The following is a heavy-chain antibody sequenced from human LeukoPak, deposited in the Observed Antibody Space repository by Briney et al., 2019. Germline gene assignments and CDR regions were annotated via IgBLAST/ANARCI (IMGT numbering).Heavy chain of an antibody. V-gene: IGHV4-4*09. J-gene: IGHJ4*02. D-gene: IGHD5-12*01. Sequence: SETLSLTCTASGCSISSYYWNWIRQPPGKGLEWIGYIYTSRSTNYNPSLKSRVTISVDTSKNQFSPKLISVTAADTTVDYYARGRTTESGYAPLFVYWGQGTLVTVSS. CDR3: ARGRTTESGYAPLFVY. CDR1: GCSISSYY. CDR2: IYTSRST.